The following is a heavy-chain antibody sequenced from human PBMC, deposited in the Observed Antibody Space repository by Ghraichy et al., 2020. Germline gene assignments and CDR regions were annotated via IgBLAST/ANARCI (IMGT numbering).Heavy chain of an antibody. CDR2: IYTSGST. CDR3: ARVNVYSGYATLDY. J-gene: IGHJ4*02. V-gene: IGHV4-4*07. Sequence: SETLSLTCAVSGGSISSYSWNWIRQPAGKGLVWIGRIYTSGSTNYNPSLKSRVTMSVDTSKNQFSLKLSSVTAADTAVYYCARVNVYSGYATLDYWGQGTLVTVSS. CDR1: GGSISSYS. D-gene: IGHD5-12*01.